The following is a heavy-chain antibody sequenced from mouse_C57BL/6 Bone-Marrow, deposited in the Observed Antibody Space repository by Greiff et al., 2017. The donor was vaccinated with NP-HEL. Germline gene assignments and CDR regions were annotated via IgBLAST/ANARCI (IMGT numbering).Heavy chain of an antibody. J-gene: IGHJ3*01. CDR3: TRAGDHVPGAWFAY. D-gene: IGHD3-3*01. CDR1: GYTFTSYW. CDR2: IYPGNSDT. Sequence: DVKLQESGTVLARPGASVKMSCKTSGYTFTSYWMHWVKQRPGQGLEWIGAIYPGNSDTSYTQKFKGQATLSADQSASTDYMVLSILTNEDTAAYYCTRAGDHVPGAWFAYWGQGTRVTVSA. V-gene: IGHV1-5*01.